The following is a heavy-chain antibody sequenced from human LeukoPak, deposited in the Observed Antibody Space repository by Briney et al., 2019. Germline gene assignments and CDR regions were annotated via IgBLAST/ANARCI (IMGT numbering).Heavy chain of an antibody. Sequence: SETLSLTCTVSGGSISSYYWSWIRQPPGKGLEWIGYIYYSGSTNHNPSLKSRVTISVDTSKNQFSLKLSSVTAADTAVYYCARGGVPTVTTRWFDPWGQGILVTVSS. CDR3: ARGGVPTVTTRWFDP. J-gene: IGHJ5*02. CDR2: IYYSGST. CDR1: GGSISSYY. V-gene: IGHV4-59*01. D-gene: IGHD4-17*01.